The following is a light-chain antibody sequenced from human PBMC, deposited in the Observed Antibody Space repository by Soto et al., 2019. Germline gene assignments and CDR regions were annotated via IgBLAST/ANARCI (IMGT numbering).Light chain of an antibody. CDR2: AAS. Sequence: QSTQPPSPVSAAVVDRVTITCRASQDIVAYLAWYQHNPGRAPELLIRAASTLQSGVPSRFSGSGSGTDFTLTIICLQPEDFATYYCQQASSRPITFSQGTRLE. CDR3: QQASSRPIT. J-gene: IGKJ5*01. CDR1: QDIVAY. V-gene: IGKV1D-12*01.